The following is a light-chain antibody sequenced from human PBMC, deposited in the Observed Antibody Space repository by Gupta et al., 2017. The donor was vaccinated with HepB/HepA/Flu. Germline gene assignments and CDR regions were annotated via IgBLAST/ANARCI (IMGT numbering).Light chain of an antibody. V-gene: IGKV1-39*01. CDR3: QQSDSPPST. CDR1: QTISSY. J-gene: IGKJ2*02. Sequence: DIQMTQSPSSLSASVGDRVTITCRASQTISSYLNWYQQKPGKAPKLLIYAASNLKSGVPSRFSGSGSGTXFTLTIXRLQPEDFATYYCQQSDSPPSTFGXGTKVEIK. CDR2: AAS.